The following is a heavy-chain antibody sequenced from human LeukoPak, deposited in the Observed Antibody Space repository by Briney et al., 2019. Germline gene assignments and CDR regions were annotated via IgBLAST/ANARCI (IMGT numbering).Heavy chain of an antibody. CDR2: ISSRSNYI. V-gene: IGHV3-21*01. CDR1: GFTFSSYS. Sequence: PGGSLRLSCAASGFTFSSYSMNWVRQAPGKGLEWVSSISSRSNYIYHADSVKGRFTISRDNAKNSLFLQMNSLRAEDTAVYFCAKSTRAVMAMMDVWGKGTTVTVSS. J-gene: IGHJ6*04. D-gene: IGHD3-16*01. CDR3: AKSTRAVMAMMDV.